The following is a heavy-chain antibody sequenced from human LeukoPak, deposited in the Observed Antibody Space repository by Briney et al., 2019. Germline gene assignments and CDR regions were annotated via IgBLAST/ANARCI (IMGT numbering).Heavy chain of an antibody. J-gene: IGHJ4*02. V-gene: IGHV1-2*02. CDR3: ARAGQLALLFSPDFDY. CDR1: GYTFTGYY. Sequence: GASVKVSCKASGYTFTGYYMHWARQAPGQGLEWMGWINPNSGGTNYAQKFQGRVTMTRDTSISTAYMELSRLRPDDTAVYYCARAGQLALLFSPDFDYWGQGTLVTVSS. D-gene: IGHD6-13*01. CDR2: INPNSGGT.